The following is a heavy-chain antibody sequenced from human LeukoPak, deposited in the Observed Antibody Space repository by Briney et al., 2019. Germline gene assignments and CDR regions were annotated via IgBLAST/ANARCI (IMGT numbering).Heavy chain of an antibody. V-gene: IGHV1-8*01. CDR2: MNPNWGYT. CDR3: ARGITQGFDH. Sequence: ASVKVSCNASGYTFTSLDINWVRQAPGQGLEWMGWMNPNWGYTGYAQKFQARVTMTRDTSIGTAYMELSSLRSDDTAVYYCARGITQGFDHWGQGTLVTVSS. J-gene: IGHJ4*02. CDR1: GYTFTSLD. D-gene: IGHD1-20*01.